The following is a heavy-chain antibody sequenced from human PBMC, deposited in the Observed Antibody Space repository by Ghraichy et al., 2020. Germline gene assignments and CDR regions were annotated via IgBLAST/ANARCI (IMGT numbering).Heavy chain of an antibody. CDR3: ARIAAAVTRDY. J-gene: IGHJ4*02. CDR2: INSDGSST. Sequence: GGSLRLSCAASGFTFSSYWMHWGRQAPGKGLVWVSRINSDGSSTSYADSVTGRFTISRDNAKNTLYLQMNSLRAEDTAVYYCARIAAAVTRDYWGQGTLVTVSS. CDR1: GFTFSSYW. D-gene: IGHD6-13*01. V-gene: IGHV3-74*01.